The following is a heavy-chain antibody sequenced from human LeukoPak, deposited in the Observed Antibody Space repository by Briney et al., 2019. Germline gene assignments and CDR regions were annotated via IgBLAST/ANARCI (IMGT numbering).Heavy chain of an antibody. V-gene: IGHV3-7*01. CDR1: GFTFSSYW. D-gene: IGHD3-10*01. CDR2: IKQDGSEK. Sequence: RSGGSLRLSCAASGFTFSSYWMTWVRQAPGKGLEWVANIKQDGSEKYYVDSVKGRFTISRDNAKNSLYLQMNSLRAEDTAVYYCARSSSVRSRLLPYYYYMDVWGEGTTVTVSS. CDR3: ARSSSVRSRLLPYYYYMDV. J-gene: IGHJ6*03.